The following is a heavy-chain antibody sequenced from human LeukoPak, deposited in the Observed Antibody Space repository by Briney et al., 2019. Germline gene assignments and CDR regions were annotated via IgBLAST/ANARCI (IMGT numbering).Heavy chain of an antibody. CDR2: IDLSTTTK. J-gene: IGHJ6*02. Sequence: PGGSLRLSCKASGFTFSGHYASWVRQAPGKGLEWISYIDLSTTTKYYADSVQGRFTISRDNGKNSVYLQMNSLRSDDTAIYYCARSHFGLDVWGQGTTVTVSS. V-gene: IGHV3-11*01. CDR3: ARSHFGLDV. CDR1: GFTFSGHY.